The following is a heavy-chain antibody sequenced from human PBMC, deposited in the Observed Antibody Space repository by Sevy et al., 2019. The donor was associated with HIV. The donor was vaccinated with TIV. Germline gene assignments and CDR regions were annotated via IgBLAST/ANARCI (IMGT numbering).Heavy chain of an antibody. V-gene: IGHV3-13*01. CDR2: IGTAGDT. CDR3: ARGGVCSSTSCYIDYYYMDV. J-gene: IGHJ6*03. CDR1: GFTFSSYD. Sequence: GGSLRLSCAASGFTFSSYDMHWVRQATGKGLEWVSAIGTAGDTYYPGSVKGRFTISNEKGQNSLYLQMNSLRAGDTAVYYCARGGVCSSTSCYIDYYYMDVWGKGTTVTVSS. D-gene: IGHD2-2*02.